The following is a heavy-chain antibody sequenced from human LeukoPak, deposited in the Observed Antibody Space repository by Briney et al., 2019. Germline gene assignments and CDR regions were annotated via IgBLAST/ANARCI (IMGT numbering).Heavy chain of an antibody. CDR3: ARAQYSSGWSGFGY. J-gene: IGHJ4*02. Sequence: SETLSLTCTVSGGSISSYYWSWIRQPPGKGLEWIGYIYYSGSTNYNPSLKSRVTISVDTSKNQFSLKLSSVTAADTAVYYCARAQYSSGWSGFGYWGQGTLVTVSS. CDR2: IYYSGST. D-gene: IGHD6-19*01. V-gene: IGHV4-59*12. CDR1: GGSISSYY.